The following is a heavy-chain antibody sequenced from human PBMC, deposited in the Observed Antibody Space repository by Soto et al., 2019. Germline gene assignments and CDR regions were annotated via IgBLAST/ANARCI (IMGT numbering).Heavy chain of an antibody. CDR2: ISGSGGST. Sequence: GGSLRLSCAASGFTFSSYAMSWVRQAPGKGLEWVSAISGSGGSTYYADSVKGRFTISRDNSKNTLYLQMNSLRAEDTAVYYYAKDKYSSSWAYFDYWGQGTLVTGSS. CDR3: AKDKYSSSWAYFDY. CDR1: GFTFSSYA. V-gene: IGHV3-23*01. D-gene: IGHD6-6*01. J-gene: IGHJ4*02.